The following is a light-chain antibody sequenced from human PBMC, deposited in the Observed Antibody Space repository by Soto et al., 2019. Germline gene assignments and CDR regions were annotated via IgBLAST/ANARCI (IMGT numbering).Light chain of an antibody. J-gene: IGKJ1*01. CDR2: GAS. CDR1: QTISSW. V-gene: IGKV1-5*01. CDR3: LQHNNYPWT. Sequence: IQMTQSPSPLSASVGDTVTITCRASQTISSWLSWYQQKPGKAPKLLIYGASSLQSGVPSRFSGSGSGTEFTLTISSLQPEDFATYYCLQHNNYPWTFGQGTKVDI.